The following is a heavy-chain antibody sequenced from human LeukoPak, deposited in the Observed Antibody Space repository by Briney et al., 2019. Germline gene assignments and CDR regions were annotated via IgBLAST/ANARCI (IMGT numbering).Heavy chain of an antibody. Sequence: ASVKVSCKASGYTFTSYDINWVRQATGQGLEWMGWMNPNSGNTGYAQKFQGRVTITRNTSISTAYMELSSLRSEDTAVYYCASRSGDSSGHLPRYWGQGTLVTVSS. V-gene: IGHV1-8*03. CDR2: MNPNSGNT. CDR3: ASRSGDSSGHLPRY. J-gene: IGHJ4*02. D-gene: IGHD3-22*01. CDR1: GYTFTSYD.